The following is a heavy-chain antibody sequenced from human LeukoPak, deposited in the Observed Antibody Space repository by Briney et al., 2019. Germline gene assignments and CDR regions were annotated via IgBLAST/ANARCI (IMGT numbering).Heavy chain of an antibody. Sequence: GGSLRLSCAASGFTFSSYWMHWVRQAPGKGLVWVSRINTDGSSTSYADSVKGRFTISRDNSKSTLYLQMNSLRAEDTAVYYCAKDRSHYDRSGYYSFDYWGQGTLVTVSS. D-gene: IGHD3-22*01. CDR2: INTDGSST. CDR3: AKDRSHYDRSGYYSFDY. V-gene: IGHV3-74*01. CDR1: GFTFSSYW. J-gene: IGHJ4*02.